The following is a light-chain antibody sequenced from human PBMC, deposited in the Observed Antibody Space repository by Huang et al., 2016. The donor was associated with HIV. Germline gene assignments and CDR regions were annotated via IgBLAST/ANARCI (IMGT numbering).Light chain of an antibody. J-gene: IGKJ1*01. V-gene: IGKV3-15*01. CDR2: EAS. CDR3: QQYNDWLT. CDR1: QSVGTN. Sequence: EIVMTQSPVTLSVSPGERAILSCRASQSVGTNLAWYQQKPGQAPRLLIYEASTRATDIPVKFSGSGSGTEFTLTISSLQSEDFALYFCQQYNDWLTFGQGTKVEIK.